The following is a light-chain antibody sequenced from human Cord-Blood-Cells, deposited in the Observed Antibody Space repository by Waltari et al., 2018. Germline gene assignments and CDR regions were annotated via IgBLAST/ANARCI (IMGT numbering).Light chain of an antibody. CDR3: CSYAGSYTWV. Sequence: QSALTQPRSVSGSPGQSVTISCTGTSSDVGGYNYVSWYQQHPGKAPKLMIYDVSRRPSGVPRRFSGSTSGNTASLTISGLQDEDEADYYCCSYAGSYTWVFGGGTKLTVL. CDR1: SSDVGGYNY. J-gene: IGLJ3*02. CDR2: DVS. V-gene: IGLV2-11*01.